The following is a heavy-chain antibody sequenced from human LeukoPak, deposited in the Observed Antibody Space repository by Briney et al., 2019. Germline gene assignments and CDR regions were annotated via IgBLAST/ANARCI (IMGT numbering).Heavy chain of an antibody. CDR1: GYDFTTYW. V-gene: IGHV5-51*01. D-gene: IGHD2-21*01. J-gene: IGHJ3*02. CDR3: ARQSRDGAFDI. CDR2: IYPGDSDT. Sequence: GESLKISCKGSGYDFTTYWIAWVRQMPGKGLEWMGIIYPGDSDTRYRPSFQGQVTISADKSTSTAYLQWRSLKASDTAMYYCARQSRDGAFDIWGQGTMVTVSS.